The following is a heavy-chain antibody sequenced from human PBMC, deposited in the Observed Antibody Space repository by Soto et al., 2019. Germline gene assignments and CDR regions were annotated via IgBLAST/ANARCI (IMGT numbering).Heavy chain of an antibody. J-gene: IGHJ6*02. V-gene: IGHV1-18*01. CDR2: ISTHSADT. D-gene: IGHD3-10*01. Sequence: QAQVLQSGPEVKKPGASVKVSCKASGYTFTTYGVSWVRQAPGQGLEWMGSISTHSADTRYAQKFQGRVTVTADTSSSTAYMEVRNLSSDDTAMYYCARDVGVGSYGPGIQCMDVWGQGTTVTVSS. CDR3: ARDVGVGSYGPGIQCMDV. CDR1: GYTFTTYG.